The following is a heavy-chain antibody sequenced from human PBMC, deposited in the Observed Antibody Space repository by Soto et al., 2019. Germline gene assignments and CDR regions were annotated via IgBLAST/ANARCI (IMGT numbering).Heavy chain of an antibody. CDR3: ARAPPGIAQED. V-gene: IGHV3-33*01. CDR1: GFTFSNYG. J-gene: IGHJ4*02. CDR2: IWYDGSNK. D-gene: IGHD3-10*01. Sequence: GGSLRLSCAASGFTFSNYGIHWVRQAPGKGLEWLAFIWYDGSNKYYADSVTGRFSISRDNSRNMAYLQMNSLRAEDSALYYCARAPPGIAQEDWGQGIPVTASS.